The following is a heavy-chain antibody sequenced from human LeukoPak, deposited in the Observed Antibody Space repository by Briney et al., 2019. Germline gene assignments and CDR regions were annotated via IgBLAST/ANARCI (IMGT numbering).Heavy chain of an antibody. V-gene: IGHV3-72*01. D-gene: IGHD3-10*01. CDR3: ARESGGGVLGYFDL. J-gene: IGHJ2*01. CDR1: GFTFSDHC. Sequence: GGSLRLSCAASGFTFSDHCMDSVRQAPGKGLEWVGRTRNKANIYTAEYAASVKGRFTISRDDSKKSLYLQMNSLKTEDTAVYYCARESGGGVLGYFDLWGRGTLVSVPS. CDR2: TRNKANIYTA.